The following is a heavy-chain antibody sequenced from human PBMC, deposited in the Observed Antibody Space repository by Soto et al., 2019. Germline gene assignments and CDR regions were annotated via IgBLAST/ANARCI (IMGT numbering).Heavy chain of an antibody. J-gene: IGHJ4*02. CDR2: IIPILGTI. V-gene: IGHV1-69*06. CDR3: ARGKEWAQPSNHYCFDY. CDR1: GRTFLISA. D-gene: IGHD3-3*01. Sequence: QVQLVQSGAEVKTPGSSVRVSCKTAGRTFLISAIAWVRQAPGQGLEWMGGIIPILGTIHIAQNFQGRVNFPADRSTSTAYMDLSSLRSEDTATYFCARGKEWAQPSNHYCFDYWGQGSQVIVSS.